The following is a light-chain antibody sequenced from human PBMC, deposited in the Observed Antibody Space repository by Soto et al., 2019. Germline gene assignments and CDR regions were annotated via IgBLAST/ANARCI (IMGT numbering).Light chain of an antibody. J-gene: IGLJ1*01. CDR1: SSDVGGYNY. CDR3: CAYTTSDTRQIV. CDR2: DVS. V-gene: IGLV2-11*01. Sequence: QSVLTQPRSVSGSPGQSVTISCTGTSSDVGGYNYVSWYQQHPGKAPKLMIYDVSNRPSGVSNRFSGSKSSNTASLTISGLEAENEADSYCCAYTTSDTRQIVFGTGTKLTVL.